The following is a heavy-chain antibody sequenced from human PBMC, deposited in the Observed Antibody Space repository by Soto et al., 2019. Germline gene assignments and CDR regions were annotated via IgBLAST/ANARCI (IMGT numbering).Heavy chain of an antibody. CDR3: ARDAEPWYSWYDYYGMDV. Sequence: GGSLRLSCAASGFTFSSYAMHWVRQAPGKGLEWVAVISYDGSNKYYADSVKGRFTISRDNSKNTLYLQMNSLRAEDTAVYYCARDAEPWYSWYDYYGMDVWGQGTTVTVSS. J-gene: IGHJ6*02. CDR2: ISYDGSNK. V-gene: IGHV3-30-3*01. CDR1: GFTFSSYA. D-gene: IGHD1-20*01.